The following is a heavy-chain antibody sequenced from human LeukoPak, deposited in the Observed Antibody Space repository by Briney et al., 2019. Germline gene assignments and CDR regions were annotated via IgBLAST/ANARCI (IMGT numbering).Heavy chain of an antibody. CDR2: IRYGGSNK. D-gene: IGHD4-17*01. CDR3: AIYGDYVVDYFDY. CDR1: GFTFSSYG. J-gene: IGHJ4*02. V-gene: IGHV3-30*02. Sequence: PGGSLRLSCAASGFTFSSYGMHWVRRAPGQGLEWVAFIRYGGSNKYYADSVKGRFTISRDNSKNTLYLQMNSLRAEDTAVYYCAIYGDYVVDYFDYWGQGTLVTVSS.